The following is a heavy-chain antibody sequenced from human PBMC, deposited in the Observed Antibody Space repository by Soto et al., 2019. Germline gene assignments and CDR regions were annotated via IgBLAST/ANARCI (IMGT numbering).Heavy chain of an antibody. D-gene: IGHD1-26*01. CDR1: GGTFSRYA. J-gene: IGHJ5*02. Sequence: WAAVKVSCKASGGTFSRYAISWVRQAPGQGLEWMGGIIPIFGTANYAQKFQGRVTITADESTSTAYMELSSPRFEDTAVYYCARAIVGPTTTGWLDPWGQGTLVTVSS. V-gene: IGHV1-69*13. CDR3: ARAIVGPTTTGWLDP. CDR2: IIPIFGTA.